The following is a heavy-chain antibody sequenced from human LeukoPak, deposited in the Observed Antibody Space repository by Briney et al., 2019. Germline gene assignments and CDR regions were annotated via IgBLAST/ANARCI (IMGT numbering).Heavy chain of an antibody. D-gene: IGHD3-3*01. Sequence: GGSLRLSCAASGFTFSNYGLRWVRQAPGKGLEWVSGLTGSGGSTYYADSVKGRFTISRDNSKNTLYLQMNSLRAEDTAIYYCARDERLLSFLKWGQGTLVTVSS. CDR1: GFTFSNYG. V-gene: IGHV3-23*01. CDR3: ARDERLLSFLK. CDR2: LTGSGGST. J-gene: IGHJ4*02.